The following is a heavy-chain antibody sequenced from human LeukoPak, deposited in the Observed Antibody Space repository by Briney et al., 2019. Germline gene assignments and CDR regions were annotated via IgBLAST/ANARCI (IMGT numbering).Heavy chain of an antibody. CDR3: ARALSYGDYFDY. CDR2: INHSGST. V-gene: IGHV4-34*01. J-gene: IGHJ4*02. D-gene: IGHD4-17*01. CDR1: GGSFSGYY. Sequence: SETLSLTCAVYGGSFSGYYWSWIRQPPGKGLEWIGEINHSGSTNYNPSLKSRVTISVDTSENQFSLKLSSVTAADTAVYYCARALSYGDYFDYWGQGTLVTVSS.